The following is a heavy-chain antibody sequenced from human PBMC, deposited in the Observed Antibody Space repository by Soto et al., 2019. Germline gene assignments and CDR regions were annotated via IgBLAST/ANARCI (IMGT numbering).Heavy chain of an antibody. V-gene: IGHV5-51*01. D-gene: IGHD6-13*01. Sequence: LGESLKISCQGSGYRFSTYWIHWVRQLPGKGLESVGIIYPADSDTRYSPSFQGQVTISADKTISTTYLQWSSLKASDTAMYFCARRYMAAPATAFDLWGQGTPVNVSA. CDR3: ARRYMAAPATAFDL. CDR1: GYRFSTYW. CDR2: IYPADSDT. J-gene: IGHJ4*02.